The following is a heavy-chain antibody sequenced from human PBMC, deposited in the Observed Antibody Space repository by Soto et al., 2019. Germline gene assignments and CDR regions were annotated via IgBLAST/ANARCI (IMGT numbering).Heavy chain of an antibody. D-gene: IGHD2-15*01. Sequence: QLQLQESGSGLVKPSQTLSLTCAVSGGSISSGGYSWSWIRQPPGKGLEWIGYIYNSGSTYYNPSLKSRVTISVDRSKNQSSLKLSSVTAADPAVDYCARGQVVATQHWGQGTLVTVSS. CDR2: IYNSGST. V-gene: IGHV4-30-2*01. J-gene: IGHJ4*02. CDR1: GGSISSGGYS. CDR3: ARGQVVATQH.